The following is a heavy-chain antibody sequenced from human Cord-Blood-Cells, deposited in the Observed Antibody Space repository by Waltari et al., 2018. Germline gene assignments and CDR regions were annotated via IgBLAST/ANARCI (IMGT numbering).Heavy chain of an antibody. Sequence: EVQLVESGGGLVQPGGSLRLSCAASGFTFSSYWMHWVRQAPGKGLVWVARSNSDGSSTSYADSVKGRFTISRDNAKNTLYLQMNSLRAEDTAVYYCARVGQPSIAARPAFNYFDYWGQGTLVTVSS. CDR2: SNSDGSST. CDR1: GFTFSSYW. J-gene: IGHJ4*02. V-gene: IGHV3-74*01. D-gene: IGHD6-6*01. CDR3: ARVGQPSIAARPAFNYFDY.